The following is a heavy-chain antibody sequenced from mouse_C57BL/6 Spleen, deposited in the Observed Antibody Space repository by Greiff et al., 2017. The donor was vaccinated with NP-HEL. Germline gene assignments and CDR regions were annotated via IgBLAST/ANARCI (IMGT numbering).Heavy chain of an antibody. V-gene: IGHV1-26*01. J-gene: IGHJ4*01. D-gene: IGHD2-3*01. CDR1: GYTLTDYY. CDR2: INPNNGGT. Sequence: VQLQQSGPELVKPGASVKISCKVSGYTLTDYYMNWVKQSLGKSLEWIGDINPNNGGTSSNQKFKGKGTLTVDKSSSTAYMELRSLTSEDSAAYYCERVYDGAMDGWGKGTSVTVAS. CDR3: ERVYDGAMDG.